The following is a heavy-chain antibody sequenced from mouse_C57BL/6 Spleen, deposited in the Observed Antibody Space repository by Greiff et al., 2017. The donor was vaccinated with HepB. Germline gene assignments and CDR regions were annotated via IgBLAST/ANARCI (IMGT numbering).Heavy chain of an antibody. D-gene: IGHD2-3*01. J-gene: IGHJ1*03. V-gene: IGHV5-16*01. CDR1: GFTFSDYY. CDR3: ARDAGDGYFYWYFDV. CDR2: INYDGSST. Sequence: EVQLVESEGGLVQPGSSMKLSCTASGFTFSDYYMAWVRQVPEKGLEWVANINYDGSSTYYLDSLKSRFIISRDNAKNILYLQMSSLKSEDTATYYCARDAGDGYFYWYFDVWGTGTTVTVSS.